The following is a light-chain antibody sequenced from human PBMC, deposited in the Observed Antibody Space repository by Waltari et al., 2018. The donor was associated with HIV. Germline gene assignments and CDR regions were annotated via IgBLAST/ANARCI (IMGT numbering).Light chain of an antibody. CDR3: RQSYNTVVFT. CDR2: GAS. Sequence: DIHLTQFPSSLSASVGDRVNITCRANENIYTYLHWYQEKPGKAPKILIHGASKLQKGVPPRFSVGGDGTEFALTIDNLRPEGFATYFGRQSYNTVVFTFGQGT. CDR1: ENIYTY. V-gene: IGKV1-39*01. J-gene: IGKJ2*01.